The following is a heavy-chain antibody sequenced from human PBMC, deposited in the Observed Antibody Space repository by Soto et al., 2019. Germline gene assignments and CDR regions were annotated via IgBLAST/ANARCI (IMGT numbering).Heavy chain of an antibody. V-gene: IGHV4-31*03. D-gene: IGHD2-2*01. CDR1: GGSISSGGYY. J-gene: IGHJ3*02. CDR3: ARVGCSSTSCQSYAFDI. CDR2: IYYSGST. Sequence: QVQLQESGPGLVKPSQTLSLTCTVSGGSISSGGYYWSWIRQHPGKGLEWIGYIYYSGSTYYNPSLKSRVTISVDTSKNQCSLKLSSVTAADTAVYYCARVGCSSTSCQSYAFDIWGQGTMVTVSS.